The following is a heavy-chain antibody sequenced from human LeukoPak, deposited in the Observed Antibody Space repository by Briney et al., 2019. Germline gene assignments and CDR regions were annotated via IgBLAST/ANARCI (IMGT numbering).Heavy chain of an antibody. CDR2: INSDGSST. CDR3: ATPLDYYDRSGYHQGGD. J-gene: IGHJ4*02. Sequence: GGSLRLSCAASGFTFSSYWMHWVRQAPGKGLVWVSRINSDGSSTNYADSVKGRFTISRDNAKNTLYLQMNSLRAEDTAVYYCATPLDYYDRSGYHQGGDWGQGTLVTVSS. D-gene: IGHD3-22*01. V-gene: IGHV3-74*01. CDR1: GFTFSSYW.